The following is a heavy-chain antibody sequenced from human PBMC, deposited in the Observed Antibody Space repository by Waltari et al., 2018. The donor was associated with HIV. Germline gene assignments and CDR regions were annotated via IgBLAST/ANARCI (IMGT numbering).Heavy chain of an antibody. Sequence: QVTLRESGPALVKPTQTLTLTCTFSGFSLSTSGMCVSWIRQPPGKAVEWPARIDWDDDKYYSTSLKTRLTISKDTSKNQVVLTMTNMDPVDTATYYCARMSGWYYDFWSGSKLYNWFDPWGQGTLVTVSS. CDR2: IDWDDDK. J-gene: IGHJ5*02. CDR1: GFSLSTSGMC. D-gene: IGHD3-3*01. CDR3: ARMSGWYYDFWSGSKLYNWFDP. V-gene: IGHV2-70*15.